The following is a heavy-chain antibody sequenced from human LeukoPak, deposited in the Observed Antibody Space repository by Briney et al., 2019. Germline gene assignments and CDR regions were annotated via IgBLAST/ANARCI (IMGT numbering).Heavy chain of an antibody. D-gene: IGHD2-21*02. CDR1: GFTFSSYA. Sequence: PGGSLRLSCAASGFTFSSYAMNWVRQAPGKGLEWVSGISVSAGSTYYADSVKGRFSISRDNSKNTLSLQMNGLRAEDTAVYYCAKGLIPGAFDIWGHGTLVTVSS. CDR2: ISVSAGST. CDR3: AKGLIPGAFDI. V-gene: IGHV3-23*01. J-gene: IGHJ3*02.